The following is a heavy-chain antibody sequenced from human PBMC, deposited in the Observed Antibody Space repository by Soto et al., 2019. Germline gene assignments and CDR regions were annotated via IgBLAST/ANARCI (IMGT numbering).Heavy chain of an antibody. V-gene: IGHV4-4*02. J-gene: IGHJ4*02. D-gene: IGHD3-22*01. CDR3: ARRANYYDSNLYYVDY. CDR1: GASISSSNW. Sequence: SETLSLTCAVSGASISSSNWWTWVRQPPGKGLEWIGEIFHSGITNYNPPLKSRVTISVDKSKNQFSLKPNSVTAADTAVYYCARRANYYDSNLYYVDYWGQGTLVTVSS. CDR2: IFHSGIT.